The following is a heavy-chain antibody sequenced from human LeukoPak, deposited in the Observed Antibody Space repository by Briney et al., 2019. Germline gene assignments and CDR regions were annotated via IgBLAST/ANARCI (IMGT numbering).Heavy chain of an antibody. Sequence: GGSLRLSCAASGFTFSGYWMHWVRQAPGKGLEWVAVIWYDGSNKYYADSVKGRFTISRDNSKNTLYLQMNSLRAEDTAVYYCARDSSYYGSGSVGSIDYWGQGTLVTVSS. J-gene: IGHJ4*02. CDR2: IWYDGSNK. CDR3: ARDSSYYGSGSVGSIDY. CDR1: GFTFSGYW. V-gene: IGHV3-33*08. D-gene: IGHD3-10*01.